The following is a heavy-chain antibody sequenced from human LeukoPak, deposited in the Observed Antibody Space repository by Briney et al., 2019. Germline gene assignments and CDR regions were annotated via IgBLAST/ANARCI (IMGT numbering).Heavy chain of an antibody. Sequence: GESLKISCKGFGCSFTSYWIGWVRQMPGKGLEWMGIIYPDDSDTRYSPSFQGQVNISADKSISTAYLQWSSLKASDTAMYYCATLAPRWLQPLYWGQGTLDTVSS. CDR1: GCSFTSYW. CDR3: ATLAPRWLQPLY. D-gene: IGHD5-24*01. J-gene: IGHJ4*02. V-gene: IGHV5-51*01. CDR2: IYPDDSDT.